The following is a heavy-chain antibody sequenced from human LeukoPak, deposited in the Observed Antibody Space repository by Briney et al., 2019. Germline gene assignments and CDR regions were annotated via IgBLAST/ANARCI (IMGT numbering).Heavy chain of an antibody. Sequence: ASVKVSCKASGYTFTDYYMHWVRQAPGQGLEWMGWISPNSGDTNYAQEFQGRVTMTRDTSITTAYMELSRLRSDDTAVYYCARDGGLDYWGQGTPVTVSS. J-gene: IGHJ4*02. CDR2: ISPNSGDT. CDR3: ARDGGLDY. V-gene: IGHV1-2*02. CDR1: GYTFTDYY. D-gene: IGHD2-15*01.